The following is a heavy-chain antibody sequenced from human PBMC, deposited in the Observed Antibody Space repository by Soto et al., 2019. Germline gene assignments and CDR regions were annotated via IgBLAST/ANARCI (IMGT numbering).Heavy chain of an antibody. CDR3: ARDSRSTAPYGMDV. V-gene: IGHV1-69*04. J-gene: IGHJ6*02. D-gene: IGHD4-17*01. CDR1: GYSFTSYT. Sequence: GTSVKLSCEACGYSFTSYTISWVRQAPGQGLEWMGRIIPILGIANYAQKFQGRVTITADKSTSTAYMELSSLRSEDTAVYYCARDSRSTAPYGMDVWGQGTTVTVS. CDR2: IIPILGIA.